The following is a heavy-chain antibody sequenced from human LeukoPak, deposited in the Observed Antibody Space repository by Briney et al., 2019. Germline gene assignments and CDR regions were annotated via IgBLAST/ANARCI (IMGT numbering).Heavy chain of an antibody. J-gene: IGHJ3*02. Sequence: GGSLRLSCAASGFTFDDYAVHWVRQAPGKGLEWVSGISWNSGSIGYADSVKGRFTISRDNAKNSLYLQMNSLRAEDTALYYCAKDGGSGWPYDAFDIWGQGTMVTVSS. CDR3: AKDGGSGWPYDAFDI. V-gene: IGHV3-9*01. CDR1: GFTFDDYA. CDR2: ISWNSGSI. D-gene: IGHD6-19*01.